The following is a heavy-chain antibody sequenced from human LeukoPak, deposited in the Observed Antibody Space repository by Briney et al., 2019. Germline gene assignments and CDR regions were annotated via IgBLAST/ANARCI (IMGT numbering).Heavy chain of an antibody. CDR3: ARRSPQGTPLYYFEY. V-gene: IGHV3-20*04. Sequence: GGSLRLSCAASGFTFDDYGMSWVRQAPGKGLEWVSGINWNGGSTGYADSVKGRFTISRDNAKNSLYLQMDSLRAEDTAIYYCARRSPQGTPLYYFEYWGQGALVTVSS. J-gene: IGHJ4*02. CDR1: GFTFDDYG. CDR2: INWNGGST.